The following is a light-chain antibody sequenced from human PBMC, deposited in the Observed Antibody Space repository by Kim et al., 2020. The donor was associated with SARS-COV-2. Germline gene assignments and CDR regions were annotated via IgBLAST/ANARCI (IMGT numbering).Light chain of an antibody. V-gene: IGKV1-17*03. Sequence: ASVGDRVTITWRASQGINNYLAWFQQKPGKVPKRLIYAASTLQSGVPSRFSGSVSGTEFTLTISSLQPEDSATYYCLQHNTYPLTFGGGTKVDIK. CDR2: AAS. CDR1: QGINNY. CDR3: LQHNTYPLT. J-gene: IGKJ4*01.